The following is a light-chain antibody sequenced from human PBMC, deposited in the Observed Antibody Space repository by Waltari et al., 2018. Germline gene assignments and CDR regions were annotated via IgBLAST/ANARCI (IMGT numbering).Light chain of an antibody. J-gene: IGKJ1*01. Sequence: DIVMTQSPDSLAVSLGERVTINCKSSQSVLYSSNSQNYLAWYQQKPGQLPKLLIYWASARESGVPDRFSGSESGTDFTLTISSLQAEDVAVYYCQQYYDIPWTFGQGTKVEIK. CDR2: WAS. CDR3: QQYYDIPWT. V-gene: IGKV4-1*01. CDR1: QSVLYSSNSQNY.